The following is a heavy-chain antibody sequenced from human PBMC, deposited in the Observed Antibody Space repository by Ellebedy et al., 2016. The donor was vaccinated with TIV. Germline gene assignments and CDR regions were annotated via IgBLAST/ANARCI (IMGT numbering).Heavy chain of an antibody. CDR2: SSNSGSA. D-gene: IGHD3-22*01. Sequence: MPSETLSLTCTVSGGSISDYYWTWIRQPPGKGLEWIGYSSNSGSAKYNASLQSRGTISVDTSKNQFSLKLSSVTAAATAIYYCAREEDDSSGRTRRHFDYWGRGTLVTVSS. V-gene: IGHV4-59*01. CDR3: AREEDDSSGRTRRHFDY. J-gene: IGHJ4*02. CDR1: GGSISDYY.